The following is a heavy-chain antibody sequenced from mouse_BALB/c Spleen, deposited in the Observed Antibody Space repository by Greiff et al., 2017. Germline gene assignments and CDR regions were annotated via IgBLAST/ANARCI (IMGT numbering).Heavy chain of an antibody. D-gene: IGHD1-1*01. CDR3: ARPYYYGSSYDAMDY. J-gene: IGHJ4*01. V-gene: IGHV5-17*02. Sequence: EVKLMESGGGLVQPGGSRKLSCAASGFTFSSFGMHWVRQAPEKGLEWVAYISSGSSTIYYADTVKGRFTISRDNPKNTLFLQMTSLRSEDTAMYYCARPYYYGSSYDAMDYWGQGTSVTVSS. CDR1: GFTFSSFG. CDR2: ISSGSSTI.